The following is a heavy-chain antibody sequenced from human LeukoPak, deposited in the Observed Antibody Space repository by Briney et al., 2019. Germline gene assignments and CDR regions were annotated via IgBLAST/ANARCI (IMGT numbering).Heavy chain of an antibody. D-gene: IGHD4-17*01. J-gene: IGHJ6*02. CDR1: GGSISSYY. CDR3: ARVYGAPVYGMDV. V-gene: IGHV4-59*08. Sequence: SETLSLTCTVSGGSISSYYWSWIRQPPGKVLEWIGYIYYSGSTNYNPSLKSRVTISVDTSKNQFSLKLSSVTAADTAVYYCARVYGAPVYGMDVWGQGTTVTVSS. CDR2: IYYSGST.